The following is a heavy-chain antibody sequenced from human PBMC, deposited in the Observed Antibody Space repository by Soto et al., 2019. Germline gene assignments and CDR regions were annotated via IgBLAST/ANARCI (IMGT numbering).Heavy chain of an antibody. CDR2: ISSSSSTI. CDR3: ARDIVVVPAAADSDY. D-gene: IGHD2-2*01. Sequence: EVQLVESGGGLVQPGGSLRLSCAASGFTFSSYSMNWVRQAPGKGLEWVSYISSSSSTIYYGDSVKGRFTISRDNAKNSLYLQMNSLRAEDTAVYYCARDIVVVPAAADSDYWGQGTLVTVSS. CDR1: GFTFSSYS. V-gene: IGHV3-48*01. J-gene: IGHJ4*02.